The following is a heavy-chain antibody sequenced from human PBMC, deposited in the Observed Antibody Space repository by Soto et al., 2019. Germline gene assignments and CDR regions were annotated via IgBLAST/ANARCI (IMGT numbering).Heavy chain of an antibody. CDR1: GFTFSSYW. J-gene: IGHJ3*02. D-gene: IGHD4-4*01. Sequence: PGGSLRLSCAASGFTFSSYWMHWVRQAPGKGLVWVSRINSDGSSTSYADSVKGRFTISRDNAKNTLYLQMNSLRAEDTAVYYCARVDGNYDAFEIWGQRTMVTVSS. CDR3: ARVDGNYDAFEI. CDR2: INSDGSST. V-gene: IGHV3-74*01.